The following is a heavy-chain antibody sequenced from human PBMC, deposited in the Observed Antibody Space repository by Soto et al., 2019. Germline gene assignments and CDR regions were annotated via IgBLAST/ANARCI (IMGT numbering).Heavy chain of an antibody. J-gene: IGHJ3*02. CDR2: INPNSGGT. V-gene: IGHV1-2*04. D-gene: IGHD3-22*01. CDR3: ARGDDSSGYLNDAFDI. Sequence: GASVKVSCKASGYTFTGYYMHWVRQAPGQGLEWMRWINPNSGGTNYAQKFQGWVTMTRYTSISTAYMELSRLRSDDTAVYYCARGDDSSGYLNDAFDIWGQGTMVTVSS. CDR1: GYTFTGYY.